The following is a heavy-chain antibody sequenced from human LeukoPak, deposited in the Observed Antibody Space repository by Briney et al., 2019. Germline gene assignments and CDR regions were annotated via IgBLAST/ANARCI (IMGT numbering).Heavy chain of an antibody. CDR1: GFIFSDFY. V-gene: IGHV3-11*05. CDR3: AGGRDYYF. D-gene: IGHD5-24*01. J-gene: IGHJ4*02. Sequence: GRSLRLSCAASGFIFSDFYMSWIRQAPGKGLEWVSLISGSSSYTNYADSVKGRFTISRDNAKNSLYLQMNSLRADDTAVYYCAGGRDYYFWGQGTLVTVSS. CDR2: ISGSSSYT.